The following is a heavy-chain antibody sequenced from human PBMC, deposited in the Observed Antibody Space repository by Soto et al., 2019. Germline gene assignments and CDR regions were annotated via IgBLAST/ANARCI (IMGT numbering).Heavy chain of an antibody. D-gene: IGHD7-27*01. J-gene: IGHJ4*02. CDR3: ASTLTGDDDY. Sequence: GGSLRLSCAASGFTFSSYAMHWVRQAPGKGLEWVAVISYDGSNKYYADSVKGRFTISRDNSKNTLYLQMNSLRAEDTAVYYCASTLTGDDDYWGQGTLVTVSS. V-gene: IGHV3-30-3*01. CDR2: ISYDGSNK. CDR1: GFTFSSYA.